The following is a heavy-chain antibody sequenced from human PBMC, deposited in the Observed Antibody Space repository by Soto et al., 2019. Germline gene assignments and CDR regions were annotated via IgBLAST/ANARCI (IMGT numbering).Heavy chain of an antibody. CDR1: GFTFGDYA. J-gene: IGHJ3*02. D-gene: IGHD6-19*01. Sequence: GGSLRLSCTASGFTFGDYAMSWFRQAPGKGLEWVGFIRSKAYGGTTEYAASVKGRFTISRDDSKSIAYLQMNSLKTEDTAVYYCTRVTPSSGWYDFSNFAFDIWGQGTMVTVSS. CDR2: IRSKAYGGTT. CDR3: TRVTPSSGWYDFSNFAFDI. V-gene: IGHV3-49*03.